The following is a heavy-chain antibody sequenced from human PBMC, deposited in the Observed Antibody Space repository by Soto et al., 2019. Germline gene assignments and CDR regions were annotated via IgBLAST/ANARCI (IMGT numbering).Heavy chain of an antibody. Sequence: QLQLQESGPGLVKPSETLSLTCTVSGGSISSSSYYWGWIRQPPGKGLECIGSIYYSGSTYSNPSLKSRVTISVDTSKNQFSLKLSSVTAADTAVYYWARQSYYYYGMDVWGQGTTVTVSS. V-gene: IGHV4-39*01. CDR1: GGSISSSSYY. CDR2: IYYSGST. CDR3: ARQSYYYYGMDV. J-gene: IGHJ6*02.